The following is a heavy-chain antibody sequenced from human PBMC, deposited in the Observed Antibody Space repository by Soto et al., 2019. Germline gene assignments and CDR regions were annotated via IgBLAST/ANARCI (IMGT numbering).Heavy chain of an antibody. CDR1: GFIFSSYS. CDR3: ARDFIAASYYYYIDV. Sequence: VQLVESGGGLVKPGESLRLSCAASGFIFSSYSMNWVRQAPGKGLEWVAIISYDGSNEYYADSVKGRFTISRDNAKNSMYLQMSSLRAEDTAVYYCARDFIAASYYYYIDVWGKGTTVTVSS. V-gene: IGHV3-30*03. D-gene: IGHD6-13*01. J-gene: IGHJ6*03. CDR2: ISYDGSNE.